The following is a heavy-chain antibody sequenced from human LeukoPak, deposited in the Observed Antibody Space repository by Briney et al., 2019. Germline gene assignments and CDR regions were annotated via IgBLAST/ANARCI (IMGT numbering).Heavy chain of an antibody. CDR3: ARDSYGPNDY. D-gene: IGHD5-18*01. CDR1: GFTFSSYS. Sequence: GGSLRLSCAASGFTFSSYSMNWVRQAPAKGLVWVSRINSDGSSTSYADSVKGRFTISRDNAKNTLYLQINSLRAEDTAVYYCARDSYGPNDYWGQGTLVTVSS. CDR2: INSDGSST. V-gene: IGHV3-74*01. J-gene: IGHJ4*02.